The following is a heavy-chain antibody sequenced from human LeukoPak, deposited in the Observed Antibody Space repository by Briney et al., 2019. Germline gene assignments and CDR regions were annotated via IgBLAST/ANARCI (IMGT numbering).Heavy chain of an antibody. J-gene: IGHJ3*02. CDR1: GFTLSSYW. D-gene: IGHD1-20*01. CDR2: INTDGSRT. Sequence: GRSLRLSCAASGFTLSSYWMHWVRQAPGKGLVWVSRINTDGSRTDYADSVKGRFTISRDNSKNTLYLQMNSLRADDTAVYYCARANWNDDAFDIWGQGTMVTVS. CDR3: ARANWNDDAFDI. V-gene: IGHV3-74*01.